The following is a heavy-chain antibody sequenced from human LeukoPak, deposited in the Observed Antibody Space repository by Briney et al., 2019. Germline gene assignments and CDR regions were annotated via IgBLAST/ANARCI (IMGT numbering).Heavy chain of an antibody. CDR2: FSYSSSIPT. CDR1: GFTFSDYY. J-gene: IGHJ6*02. CDR3: ATALGTFFNEDRNGMDV. D-gene: IGHD3-10*01. Sequence: KSGGSLRLSCAASGFTFSDYYVSWIRRARGKSLEGVSYFSYSSSIPTNCGDSVKGRFTISRDNARNSLFLQMNSLRAEGTAVYDCATALGTFFNEDRNGMDVWGQGTTVTVSS. V-gene: IGHV3-11*03.